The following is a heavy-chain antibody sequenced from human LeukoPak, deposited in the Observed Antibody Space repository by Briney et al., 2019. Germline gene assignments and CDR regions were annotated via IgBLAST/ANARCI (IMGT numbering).Heavy chain of an antibody. CDR3: SRESGPFCPFGY. Sequence: SGTLSLTCGVSGGSISGTNWWSWVRQPPGQGLEWIGEVSLAGQTNYNPSLNGRVTMSLDKSSNQLSLHLTSVTAADTATYFCSRESGPFCPFGYWGQGTLVIVSS. V-gene: IGHV4-4*02. CDR1: GGSISGTNW. J-gene: IGHJ4*02. CDR2: VSLAGQT. D-gene: IGHD1-26*01.